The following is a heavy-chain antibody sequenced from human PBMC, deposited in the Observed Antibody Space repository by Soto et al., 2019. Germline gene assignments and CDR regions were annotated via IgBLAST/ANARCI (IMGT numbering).Heavy chain of an antibody. Sequence: GGSLRLSCAASGFTFSSYSMNWVRQAPGKGLEWVSYISSSSSTIYYADSVKGRFTISRDNAKNSLYLQMNSLRDEDTAVYYCAGDLGWSTDVGWFDPWGQGTLVTVSS. CDR1: GFTFSSYS. J-gene: IGHJ5*02. CDR3: AGDLGWSTDVGWFDP. V-gene: IGHV3-48*02. D-gene: IGHD6-19*01. CDR2: ISSSSSTI.